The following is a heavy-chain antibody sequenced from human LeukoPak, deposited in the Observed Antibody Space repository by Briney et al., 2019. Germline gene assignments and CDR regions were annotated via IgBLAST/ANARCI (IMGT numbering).Heavy chain of an antibody. J-gene: IGHJ4*02. D-gene: IGHD3-10*01. V-gene: IGHV3-30*02. CDR1: GFTFSDYY. CDR3: AKDGWFGDLRHY. Sequence: GGSLRLSCAASGFTFSDYYMSWIRQAPGKGLEWVAFIRYDGSNKYYADSVKGRFTISRDNSKNTLYLQMNSLRAEDTAVYYCAKDGWFGDLRHYWGQGTLVTVSS. CDR2: IRYDGSNK.